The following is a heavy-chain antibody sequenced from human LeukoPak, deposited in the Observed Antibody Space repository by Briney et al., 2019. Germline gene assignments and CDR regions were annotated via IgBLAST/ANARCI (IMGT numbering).Heavy chain of an antibody. D-gene: IGHD3-16*02. V-gene: IGHV4-30-4*01. CDR2: IYYSGST. Sequence: SQTLSLICTVSGGPISSGDYYWSWIRQPPGKGLEWIGYIYYSGSTYYNPSLKSRVTISVDTSNNQFSLKLSSVTAADTAVYYCARISTFGGVIVFDYWGQGTLVTVSS. CDR1: GGPISSGDYY. J-gene: IGHJ4*02. CDR3: ARISTFGGVIVFDY.